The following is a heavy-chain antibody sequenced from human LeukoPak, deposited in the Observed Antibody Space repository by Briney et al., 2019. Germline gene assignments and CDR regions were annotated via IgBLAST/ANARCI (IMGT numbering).Heavy chain of an antibody. D-gene: IGHD4-17*01. CDR2: INQDESER. J-gene: IGHJ4*02. CDR3: ARVQTTTVTYYFDY. Sequence: GGSLRLSCATSGFIFSRYWMSWVRQAPGKGLEWVANINQDESERNYVDSVKGRFTISRDNAKNSLDLQMNSLRAEDTAVYYCARVQTTTVTYYFDYWGQGTLVTVSS. V-gene: IGHV3-7*01. CDR1: GFIFSRYW.